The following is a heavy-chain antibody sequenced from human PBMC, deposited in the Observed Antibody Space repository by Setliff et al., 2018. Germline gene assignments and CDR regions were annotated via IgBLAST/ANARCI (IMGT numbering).Heavy chain of an antibody. D-gene: IGHD1-7*01. CDR2: ISAYNGNT. CDR1: GYTLTELS. J-gene: IGHJ4*02. V-gene: IGHV1-18*01. Sequence: ASVKVSCKVSGYTLTELSMHWVRQAPGKGLEWMGWISAYNGNTNYAQKLQGRVTMTTDTSTSAAYMELRSLRSDDTAVYYCARTGELELRGEGYLDYWGQGTLVTVSS. CDR3: ARTGELELRGEGYLDY.